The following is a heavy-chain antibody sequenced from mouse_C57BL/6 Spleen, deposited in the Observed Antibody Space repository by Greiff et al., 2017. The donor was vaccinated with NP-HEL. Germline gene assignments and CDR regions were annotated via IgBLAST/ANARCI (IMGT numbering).Heavy chain of an antibody. CDR1: GYTFTGYW. CDR2: ILPGSGST. CDR3: ARSVHYYGSSWDFDY. J-gene: IGHJ2*01. V-gene: IGHV1-9*01. D-gene: IGHD1-1*01. Sequence: QVQLQQPGAELMKPGASVKLSCKATGYTFTGYWIEWVKQRPGHGLEWIGEILPGSGSTNYNEKFKGKATFTSDQSSNTAYMQLSSLTTEDSAIYYCARSVHYYGSSWDFDYWGQGTTLTVSS.